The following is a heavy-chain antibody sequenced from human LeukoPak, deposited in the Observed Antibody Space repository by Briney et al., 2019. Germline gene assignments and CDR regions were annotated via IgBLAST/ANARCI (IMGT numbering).Heavy chain of an antibody. D-gene: IGHD3-3*01. V-gene: IGHV1-69*02. CDR2: IIPILGIA. CDR3: AGLQKGATADFDY. J-gene: IGHJ4*02. CDR1: GGTCSSYT. Sequence: ASVKVSCKASGGTCSSYTISWVRQAPGQGLEWMGRIIPILGIANYAQKFQGRVTITADKSTSTAYMELSSLRSEDTAVYYCAGLQKGATADFDYWGQGTLVTVSS.